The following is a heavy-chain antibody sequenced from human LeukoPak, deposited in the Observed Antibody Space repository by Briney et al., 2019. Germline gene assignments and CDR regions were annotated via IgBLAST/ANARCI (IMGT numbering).Heavy chain of an antibody. CDR1: GFTFSSYA. Sequence: GGSLRLSCAASGFTFSSYAMSWVRQAPGKGLEWVSAISGSGGSTYYADSVKRRFTISRDNSKNTLYLQMNSLRAEDTAVYYCARDGSSGWYDYWGQGTLVTVSS. J-gene: IGHJ4*02. D-gene: IGHD6-19*01. CDR2: ISGSGGST. CDR3: ARDGSSGWYDY. V-gene: IGHV3-23*01.